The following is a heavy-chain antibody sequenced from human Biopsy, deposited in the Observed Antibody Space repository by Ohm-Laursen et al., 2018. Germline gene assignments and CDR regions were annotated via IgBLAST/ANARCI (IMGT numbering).Heavy chain of an antibody. V-gene: IGHV3-74*01. Sequence: SLRLSCAASGFTFSSYWMHWVRQGPGKGLVWVSRINIDGSTTRYADSVRGRFTISRDNSKNTLYLQMSNLRAEDTAVFYCAKDLRNNNWGVENWGQGTLVTVSS. CDR3: AKDLRNNNWGVEN. CDR1: GFTFSSYW. J-gene: IGHJ4*02. CDR2: INIDGSTT. D-gene: IGHD7-27*01.